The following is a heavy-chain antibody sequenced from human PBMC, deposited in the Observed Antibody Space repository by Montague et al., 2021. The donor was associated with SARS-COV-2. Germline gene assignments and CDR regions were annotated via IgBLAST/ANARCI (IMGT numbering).Heavy chain of an antibody. J-gene: IGHJ5*02. CDR1: GGSMSDHY. D-gene: IGHD3-10*01. CDR2: IYYSGGI. CDR3: ARAVFVRRAVNWFDP. V-gene: IGHV4-59*11. Sequence: SETLSLTCTVSGGSMSDHYWAWIRQPPGKGLEWLAYIYYSGGINSNASXXGRATMSVDTSKNQFSLKLTSVTAADTAVYYCARAVFVRRAVNWFDPWGQGTLVTVSS.